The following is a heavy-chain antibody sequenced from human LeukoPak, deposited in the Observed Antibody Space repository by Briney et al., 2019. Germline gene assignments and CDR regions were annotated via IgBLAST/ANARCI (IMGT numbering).Heavy chain of an antibody. V-gene: IGHV3-7*01. CDR3: ASVGYSGWNLEY. Sequence: PGGSLRLSCAASGFTFRSYWMSWVRQAPGKGLEWEANINQDGSVKYYVDSVKGRFTISRDNAKNSLYVEMNSLRDEDTAVYYCASVGYSGWNLEYWGQGTLVTVSS. CDR1: GFTFRSYW. CDR2: INQDGSVK. J-gene: IGHJ4*02. D-gene: IGHD5-12*01.